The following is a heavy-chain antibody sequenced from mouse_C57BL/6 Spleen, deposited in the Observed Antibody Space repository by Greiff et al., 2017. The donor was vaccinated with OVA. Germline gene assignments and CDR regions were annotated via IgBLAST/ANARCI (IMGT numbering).Heavy chain of an antibody. CDR1: GFSFNTYA. CDR3: VRRTAFYAMDY. D-gene: IGHD3-1*01. J-gene: IGHJ4*01. Sequence: GGGLVQPKGSLTLSCAASGFSFNTYAMNWVRQAPGKGLEWVARIRSKSNNYATYYADSVKDRFTISRDDSESMLYLQMNNLKTEDTAMYYCVRRTAFYAMDYWGQGTSVTVSS. V-gene: IGHV10-1*01. CDR2: IRSKSNNYAT.